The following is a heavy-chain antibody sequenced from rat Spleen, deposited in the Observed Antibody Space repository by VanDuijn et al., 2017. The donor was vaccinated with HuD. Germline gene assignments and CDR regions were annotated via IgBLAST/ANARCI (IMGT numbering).Heavy chain of an antibody. Sequence: EVQLVQSGGGLVQPGRSLTLSCVASGFTFNNYWMTWIRQAPTKGLEWVAYISTGGGSTYYRDSVKGRFTISRDNAKNTLYLQMDSLRSEDTATYYCTTDYVYYGLLLRGFAYWGQGTLVTVSS. J-gene: IGHJ3*01. CDR2: ISTGGGST. CDR1: GFTFNNYW. CDR3: TTDYVYYGLLLRGFAY. D-gene: IGHD1-6*01. V-gene: IGHV5-27*01.